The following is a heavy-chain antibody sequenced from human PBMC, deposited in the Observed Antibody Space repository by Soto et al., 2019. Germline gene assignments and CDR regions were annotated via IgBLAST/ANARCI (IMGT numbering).Heavy chain of an antibody. CDR1: GGSISSSSYY. CDR3: AREALVLRFLEWLLYFDY. J-gene: IGHJ4*02. CDR2: IYYSGST. V-gene: IGHV4-39*02. Sequence: SETLSLTCTVSGGSISSSSYYWGWIRQPPGKGLEWIGSIYYSGSTYYNPSLKSRVTISVDTSKNQFSLKLSSVTAADTAVYYCAREALVLRFLEWLLYFDYWGQGTLVTVSS. D-gene: IGHD3-3*01.